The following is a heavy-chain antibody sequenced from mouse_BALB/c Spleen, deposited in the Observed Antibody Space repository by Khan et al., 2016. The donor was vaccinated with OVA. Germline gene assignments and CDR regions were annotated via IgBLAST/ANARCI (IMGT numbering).Heavy chain of an antibody. CDR3: ARWATWYFDV. CDR2: FYPGGGFT. J-gene: IGHJ1*01. CDR1: GYTFTNYW. D-gene: IGHD3-1*01. Sequence: QVQLQQSGPELVRPGTSVKISCKASGYTFTNYWLGWVKQRPGHGLDWIGDFYPGGGFTNYNEKFKGKATLTADTSSSSAYMQIISLTSEDSAVYFCARWATWYFDVWGAGTTVTVSS. V-gene: IGHV1-63*02.